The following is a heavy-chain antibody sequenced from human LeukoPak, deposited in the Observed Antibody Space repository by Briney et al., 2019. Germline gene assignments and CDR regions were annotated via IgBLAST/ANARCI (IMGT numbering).Heavy chain of an antibody. J-gene: IGHJ4*02. CDR2: INPNSGGT. V-gene: IGHV1-2*04. D-gene: IGHD2-15*01. CDR3: ARAGLVAATFDLPGDY. Sequence: GASVKVSCKASGYTFTRYYMHWVRQAPGQGLEWMGWINPNSGGTNYAQKFQGWVTMTRDTSISTAYMELSRLRSDDTAVYYCARAGLVAATFDLPGDYWGQGTLVTVSS. CDR1: GYTFTRYY.